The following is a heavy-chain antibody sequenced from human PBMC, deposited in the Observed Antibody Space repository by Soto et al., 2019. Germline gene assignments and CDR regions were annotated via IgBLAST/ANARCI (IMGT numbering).Heavy chain of an antibody. CDR3: AKERDGHTTGFDY. J-gene: IGHJ4*02. Sequence: QVELVESRGGVVQPGRSLRLSCAASGFTFSSYAIHWVRQAPGKGLEWVAVISYDGSNKYYADSVKGRFTISRDNSKNTLYLQTNSLRTEDTAVYYCAKERDGHTTGFDYWGQGTLVTVSS. CDR1: GFTFSSYA. CDR2: ISYDGSNK. D-gene: IGHD1-1*01. V-gene: IGHV3-30-3*01.